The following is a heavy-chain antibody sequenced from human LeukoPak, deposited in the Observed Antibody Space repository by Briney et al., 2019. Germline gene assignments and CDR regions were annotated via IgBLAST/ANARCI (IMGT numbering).Heavy chain of an antibody. CDR3: ARPYDFGFDYYGMDV. CDR2: IYSGGST. CDR1: GFTVSSNY. J-gene: IGHJ6*02. D-gene: IGHD3-3*01. V-gene: IGHV3-53*01. Sequence: PGGSLRLSCAASGFTVSSNYMSWVRQAPGKGLEWVSVIYSGGSTYYADSVKGRFTISRDNSKNTLYPQMNSLRAEDTAVYYCARPYDFGFDYYGMDVWGQGTTVTVSS.